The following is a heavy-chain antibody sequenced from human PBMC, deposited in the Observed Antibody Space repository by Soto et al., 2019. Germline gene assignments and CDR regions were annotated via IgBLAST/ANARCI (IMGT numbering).Heavy chain of an antibody. CDR3: ARVRVPGYCSGGSRYYFAY. CDR2: IYHSGST. J-gene: IGHJ4*02. V-gene: IGHV4-4*02. Sequence: QVQLQESGPGLVKPSGTLSLTCAVSGGSISSSNWWSWVRQPPGKGLEWIGEIYHSGSTNYNPSLKSRVTISVDKSKNQFSLKLSSVTAADTAVYYCARVRVPGYCSGGSRYYFAYWGQGTLVTVSS. CDR1: GGSISSSNW. D-gene: IGHD2-15*01.